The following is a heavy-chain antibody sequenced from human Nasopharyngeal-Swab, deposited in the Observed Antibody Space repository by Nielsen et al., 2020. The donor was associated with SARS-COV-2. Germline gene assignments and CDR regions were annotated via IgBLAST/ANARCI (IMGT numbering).Heavy chain of an antibody. CDR2: IYPGDSDT. CDR1: GYSFTSYW. V-gene: IGHV5-51*01. J-gene: IGHJ3*02. CDR3: ASPTGGGRADDAFDI. D-gene: IGHD4-23*01. Sequence: GESLKISCKGSGYSFTSYWIGWVRQMPGKGLEWMGIIYPGDSDTRYSPSFQGQVTISADKSISTAYLQWSSLKASDTAMYYCASPTGGGRADDAFDIWGQGTMVTVSS.